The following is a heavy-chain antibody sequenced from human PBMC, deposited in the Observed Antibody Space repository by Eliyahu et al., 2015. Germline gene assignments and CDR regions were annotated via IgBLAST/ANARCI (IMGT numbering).Heavy chain of an antibody. CDR2: ISSSSSTI. CDR1: VXXXSTXN. V-gene: IGHV3-48*01. J-gene: IGHJ4*02. CDR3: TRDRIGGSPADY. Sequence: EVQLVESGGDXVQPGGSLRLXCAXSVXXXSTXNMNWVRQAPGKGLEWISYISSSSSTIYYADSVKGRFIISRDNAKNSLFLQMNSLRADDTAIYYCTRDRIGGSPADYWGLGTLVTVSS. D-gene: IGHD1-26*01.